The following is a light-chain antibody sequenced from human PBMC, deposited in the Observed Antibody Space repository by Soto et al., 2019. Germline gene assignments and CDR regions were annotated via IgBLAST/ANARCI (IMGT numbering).Light chain of an antibody. CDR1: SSNIGAGYE. V-gene: IGLV1-40*01. CDR3: QSYDSSLSAVV. J-gene: IGLJ2*01. CDR2: GNS. Sequence: QLVLTQPPSVSGAPGQRVTISCTGSSSNIGAGYEVHWYQQLPGTAPKLLIYGNSNRPSGVPDRFSGSKSGTSASLAITGLQAEDEADYYCQSYDSSLSAVVFGGGTQLTVL.